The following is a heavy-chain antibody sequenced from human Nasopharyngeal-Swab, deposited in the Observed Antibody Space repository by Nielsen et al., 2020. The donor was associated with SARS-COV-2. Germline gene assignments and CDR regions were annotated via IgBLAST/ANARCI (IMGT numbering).Heavy chain of an antibody. V-gene: IGHV3-33*01. Sequence: GGSLRLSCAASGFTFSSYGMHWVRQAPGKGLEWVAVIWYDGSNKYYADSVKGRFPISRDNSKNTLYLQMNSLRAEDTAVYYCARDRIAAAGDAFDIWGQGTMVTVSS. CDR1: GFTFSSYG. J-gene: IGHJ3*02. CDR3: ARDRIAAAGDAFDI. D-gene: IGHD6-13*01. CDR2: IWYDGSNK.